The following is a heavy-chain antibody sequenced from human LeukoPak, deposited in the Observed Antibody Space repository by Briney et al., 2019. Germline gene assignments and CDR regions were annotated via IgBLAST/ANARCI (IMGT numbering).Heavy chain of an antibody. D-gene: IGHD3-22*01. CDR3: AKAIDNRGYYFERGADF. CDR1: GFTFSSSA. J-gene: IGHJ4*02. V-gene: IGHV3-23*01. Sequence: PGRSLRLSCAASGFTFSSSAMSWVRQVPGKGLEWVSGISASGGSTSYADSVRGRFTISRDFSRNAVYLQMSSLRVEDTAEYFCAKAIDNRGYYFERGADFWGQGTMVTVSS. CDR2: ISASGGST.